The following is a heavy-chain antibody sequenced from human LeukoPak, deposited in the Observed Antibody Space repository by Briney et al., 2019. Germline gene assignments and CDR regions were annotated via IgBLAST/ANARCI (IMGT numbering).Heavy chain of an antibody. CDR1: GGSISSGSYY. CDR3: ARGLRGHYYYYMDV. V-gene: IGHV4-61*02. J-gene: IGHJ6*03. D-gene: IGHD2-21*01. Sequence: PSQTLSPTCTVTGGSISSGSYYWSWIRQPAEKGLEWIGRIYTSGSTNYDPSLKSRVTISVDTSKNQFSLKLSSVTAADTAVYYCARGLRGHYYYYMDVWGKGTTVTVSS. CDR2: IYTSGST.